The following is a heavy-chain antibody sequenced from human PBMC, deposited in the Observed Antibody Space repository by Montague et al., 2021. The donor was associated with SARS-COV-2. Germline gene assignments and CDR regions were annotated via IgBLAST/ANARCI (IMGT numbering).Heavy chain of an antibody. CDR3: ARGINSAGSYYYHLDV. V-gene: IGHV4-59*01. CDR1: GGSISGYN. J-gene: IGHJ6*02. D-gene: IGHD2-21*01. CDR2: MYNSENT. Sequence: SETLSLTCNVAGGSISGYNWSWIRRPPGKGLQWIGSMYNSENTSYNPSLKSRVTISVDTSKKQFSLRLSSVTAADTAVYFCARGINSAGSYYYHLDVWGQGTTVTVSS.